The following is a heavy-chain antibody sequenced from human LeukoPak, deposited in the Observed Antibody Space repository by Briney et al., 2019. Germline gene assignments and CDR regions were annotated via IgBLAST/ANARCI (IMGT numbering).Heavy chain of an antibody. CDR2: VWDDGSMK. CDR1: GLVFNNFV. CDR3: ARVPTNSYGFGQ. Sequence: GSLRLSCAASGLVFNNFVMHWVRQAPGKGLEWVALVWDDGSMKFYAASVRGRFTISRDNSRNTVSLQMNSLTVEDTAVYYCARVPTNSYGFGQWGQGSLVTVSS. D-gene: IGHD5-18*01. J-gene: IGHJ4*02. V-gene: IGHV3-33*01.